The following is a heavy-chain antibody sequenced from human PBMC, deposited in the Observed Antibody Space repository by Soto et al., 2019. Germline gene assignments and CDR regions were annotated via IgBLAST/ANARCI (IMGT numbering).Heavy chain of an antibody. D-gene: IGHD3-10*01. CDR2: IYYSGST. V-gene: IGHV4-31*03. Sequence: SETLSLTCTVSGGSISSGGYYWSWIRQHPGKGLERIGYIYYSGSTYYNQSLKSRVTISVDTSKNQFSLKLSSVTAADTAVYYCAREIGRDYYGSGSYLYYYYYYGMDVWGQGTTVTVSS. CDR1: GGSISSGGYY. CDR3: AREIGRDYYGSGSYLYYYYYYGMDV. J-gene: IGHJ6*02.